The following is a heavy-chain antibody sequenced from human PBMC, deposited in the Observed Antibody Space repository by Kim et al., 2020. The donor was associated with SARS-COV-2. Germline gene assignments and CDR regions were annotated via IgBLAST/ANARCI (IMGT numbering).Heavy chain of an antibody. CDR1: GFTFSSYG. J-gene: IGHJ4*02. V-gene: IGHV3-33*01. CDR2: IWYDGSNK. CDR3: AREVDSYGYNFDY. Sequence: GGSLRLSCAASGFTFSSYGMHWVRQAPGKGLEWVAVIWYDGSNKYYADSVKGRFTISRDNSKNTLYLQMNSLRAEDTAVYYCAREVDSYGYNFDYWGQGTLVTVSS. D-gene: IGHD5-18*01.